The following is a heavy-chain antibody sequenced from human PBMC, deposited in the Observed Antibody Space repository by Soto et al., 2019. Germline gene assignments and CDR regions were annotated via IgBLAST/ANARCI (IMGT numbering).Heavy chain of an antibody. CDR3: AHSLKADYGDYAPFDY. Sequence: QITLKESGPTLVKPTQTLTLTCTFSGFSLSTSGVGVGWIRQPPGKALEWLALIYWDDDKRYSPSLKSRLTITKDTPKNQVVLTMTNMDPVDTATYYCAHSLKADYGDYAPFDYWGQGTLVTVSS. CDR2: IYWDDDK. CDR1: GFSLSTSGVG. V-gene: IGHV2-5*02. J-gene: IGHJ4*02. D-gene: IGHD4-17*01.